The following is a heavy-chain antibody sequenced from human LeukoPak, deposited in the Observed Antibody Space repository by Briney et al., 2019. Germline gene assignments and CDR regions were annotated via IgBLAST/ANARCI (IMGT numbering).Heavy chain of an antibody. CDR2: IGGSGDKT. Sequence: PGGSLRLSCAASGFTFNRNAISWVRQAPGKGLEWVSTIGGSGDKTFYADSVKGRFTISRDNSKNMVHLQMNSLTGEDTAVYYCVRLGDASSGWGDHDSSGDGALGTVSS. D-gene: IGHD6-19*01. V-gene: IGHV3-23*01. J-gene: IGHJ5*01. CDR1: GFTFNRNA. CDR3: VRLGDASSGWGDHDS.